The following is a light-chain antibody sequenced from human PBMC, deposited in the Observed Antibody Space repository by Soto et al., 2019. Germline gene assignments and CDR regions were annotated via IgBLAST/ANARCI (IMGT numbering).Light chain of an antibody. Sequence: DIQMTPSPSTLSASVGDRVTITCRASQSISSWLAWYQQKPGKAPKLLIYHASNLQSGVPSRFSGSGSGTEFTLTISSLQPDDFATYYCQQYNSYSFGQGTKVDIK. CDR2: HAS. J-gene: IGKJ1*01. CDR1: QSISSW. V-gene: IGKV1-5*01. CDR3: QQYNSYS.